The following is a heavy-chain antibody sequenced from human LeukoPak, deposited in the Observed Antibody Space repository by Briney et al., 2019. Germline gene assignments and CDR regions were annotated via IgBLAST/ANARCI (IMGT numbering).Heavy chain of an antibody. CDR2: INQDGSEK. D-gene: IGHD4-17*01. CDR3: ARYGALDY. CDR1: GFTFSSYW. J-gene: IGHJ4*02. V-gene: IGHV3-7*04. Sequence: GGSLRLSCAASGFTFSSYWMSWVRQAPGKGLQWVANINQDGSEKYYVDSVKGRFTISRDNAKNSPYLQMKSLRTEDTAVYYCARYGALDYWGQGTLVTVSS.